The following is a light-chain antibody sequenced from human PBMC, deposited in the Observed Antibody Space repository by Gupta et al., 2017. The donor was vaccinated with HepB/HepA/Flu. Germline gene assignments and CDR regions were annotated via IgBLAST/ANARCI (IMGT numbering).Light chain of an antibody. Sequence: QSVLTQPPSASGTPGQRVTISCSGSSSNIGSSYVYWYQHLPGTAPKLLIYRANQRPSGVPDRFSGSKSGTSASLAISGLRSEDEGDYYCSVWDDSLSAYVFGTGTKVAVL. CDR2: RAN. J-gene: IGLJ1*01. CDR3: SVWDDSLSAYV. CDR1: SSNIGSSY. V-gene: IGLV1-47*01.